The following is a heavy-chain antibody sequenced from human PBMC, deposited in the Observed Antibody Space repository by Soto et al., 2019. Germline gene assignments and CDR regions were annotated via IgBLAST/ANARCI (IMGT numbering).Heavy chain of an antibody. CDR1: GGSISSGGYY. V-gene: IGHV4-31*03. CDR3: ARVSFPPMVRGVRGTIDY. Sequence: QVQLQESGPGLVKPSQTLSLTCTVSGGSISSGGYYWSWIRQHPGKGLEWIGYIYYSGSTYYNPSLKSRVTISVDTSKNQFSLKLSSVTAADTAVYYCARVSFPPMVRGVRGTIDYWGQGTLVTVSS. D-gene: IGHD3-10*01. CDR2: IYYSGST. J-gene: IGHJ4*02.